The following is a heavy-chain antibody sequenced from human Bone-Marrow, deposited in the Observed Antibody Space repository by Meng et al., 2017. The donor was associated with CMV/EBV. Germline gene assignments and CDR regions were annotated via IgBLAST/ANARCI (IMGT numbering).Heavy chain of an antibody. CDR3: ARERSSTGMD. CDR1: GFTVSSNY. D-gene: IGHD6-13*01. CDR2: IYSGGST. V-gene: IGHV3-66*02. Sequence: GESLKISCAAPGFTVSSNYMSWVRQAPGKGLEWVSVIYSGGSTYYADSVKGRFTISRDNSKNTLYLQMNSLRAEDTAVYYCARERSSTGMDWGQGTLVTVSS. J-gene: IGHJ4*02.